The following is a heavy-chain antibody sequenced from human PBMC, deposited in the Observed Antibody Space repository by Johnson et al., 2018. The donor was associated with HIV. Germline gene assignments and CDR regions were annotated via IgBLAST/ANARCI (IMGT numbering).Heavy chain of an antibody. CDR2: ISYDGSNK. CDR1: GFTFSSYA. D-gene: IGHD6-19*01. V-gene: IGHV3-30-3*01. Sequence: QVQLVESGGGVVQPGRSLRLSCAASGFTFSSYAMHWVRQAPGKGLEWVAVISYDGSNKYYEDSVKGRFTISRDNSDNFLYLYMNRLRTDEKAVYYCVRGWHTSGRCDVFDIWGQGTTVIVSS. J-gene: IGHJ3*02. CDR3: VRGWHTSGRCDVFDI.